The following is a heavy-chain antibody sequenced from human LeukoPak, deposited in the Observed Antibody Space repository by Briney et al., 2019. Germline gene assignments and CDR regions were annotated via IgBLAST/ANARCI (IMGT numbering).Heavy chain of an antibody. V-gene: IGHV3-7*01. Sequence: GGSLRLSCAASGFTFSSYWMSWVRQAPGKGLEWVGNIKEDGSEKYYVDSVKGRFTISRDNAKNSLYLQMSSLRAEDTAVYYCARDPWHGAFDIWGQGTMVTVSS. J-gene: IGHJ3*02. CDR2: IKEDGSEK. CDR1: GFTFSSYW. CDR3: ARDPWHGAFDI.